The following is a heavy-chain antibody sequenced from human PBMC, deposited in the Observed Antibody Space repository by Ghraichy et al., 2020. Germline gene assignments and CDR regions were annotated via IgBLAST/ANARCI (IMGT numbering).Heavy chain of an antibody. D-gene: IGHD3-10*01. CDR2: IRYDGSLK. Sequence: GGSLRLSCAASGFNFSHYGLHWVRQAPGKGLEWVTFIRYDGSLKYYADSVKGRFIISRDNSNNTLYLQMNSLRPDDSAVYYCAKRPGVFAMDVWGQGTTVTGSS. V-gene: IGHV3-30*02. CDR3: AKRPGVFAMDV. CDR1: GFNFSHYG. J-gene: IGHJ6*02.